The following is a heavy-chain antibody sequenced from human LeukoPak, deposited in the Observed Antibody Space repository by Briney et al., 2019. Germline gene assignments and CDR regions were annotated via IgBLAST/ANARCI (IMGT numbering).Heavy chain of an antibody. J-gene: IGHJ4*02. Sequence: GASVKVSCKASGYTFTGYYMHRVRQAPGQGLEWMGWINPNSGGTNYAQKFQGRVTMTRDTSISTAYMELSRLRSDDTAVYYCARLDSYGYPFDYWGQGTLVTVSS. D-gene: IGHD5-18*01. V-gene: IGHV1-2*02. CDR3: ARLDSYGYPFDY. CDR1: GYTFTGYY. CDR2: INPNSGGT.